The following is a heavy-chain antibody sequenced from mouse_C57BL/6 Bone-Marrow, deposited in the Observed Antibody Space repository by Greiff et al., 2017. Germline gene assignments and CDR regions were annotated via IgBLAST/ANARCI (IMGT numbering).Heavy chain of an antibody. CDR2: IDPSDSYT. Sequence: QMQLKQPGAELVMPGASVKLSCKASGYTFTSYWMHWVKQRPGQGLEWIGEIDPSDSYTNYNQKFKGKSTLTVDKSSSTAYMQLSSLTSEDSAVYYCAREEIYYDYGFAYWGQGTLVTVSA. J-gene: IGHJ3*01. CDR3: AREEIYYDYGFAY. V-gene: IGHV1-69*01. D-gene: IGHD2-4*01. CDR1: GYTFTSYW.